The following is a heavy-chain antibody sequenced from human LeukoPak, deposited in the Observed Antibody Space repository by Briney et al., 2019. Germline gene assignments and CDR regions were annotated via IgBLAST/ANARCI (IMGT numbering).Heavy chain of an antibody. Sequence: PSETLSLTCTVSGGSISSYYWSWIRQPPGKGLEWIGEINHSGSTNYNPSLKSRVTISVDTSKNQFSLKLSSVTAADTAVYYCARIPGRGRFDPWGQGTLVTVSS. CDR3: ARIPGRGRFDP. V-gene: IGHV4-34*01. CDR1: GGSISSYY. CDR2: INHSGST. J-gene: IGHJ5*02. D-gene: IGHD1-26*01.